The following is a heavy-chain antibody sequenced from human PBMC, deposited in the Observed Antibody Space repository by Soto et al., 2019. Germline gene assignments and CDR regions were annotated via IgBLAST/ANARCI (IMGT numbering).Heavy chain of an antibody. V-gene: IGHV4-31*03. CDR3: ARYPVVVVPAANYGLDV. D-gene: IGHD2-2*01. CDR2: IYYSGNT. Sequence: NPSETLSLTCSVSGVSVSSDIYYWSWIRHHPGKGLEWIGYIYYSGNTYYNPSLGGRVTISLDTSKNHFSLRLRSVTPADTAVYYCARYPVVVVPAANYGLDVWGQGTTVTVSS. CDR1: GVSVSSDIYY. J-gene: IGHJ6*02.